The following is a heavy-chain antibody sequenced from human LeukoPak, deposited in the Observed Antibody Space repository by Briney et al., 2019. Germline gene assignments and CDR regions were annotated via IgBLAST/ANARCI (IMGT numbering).Heavy chain of an antibody. V-gene: IGHV3-23*01. J-gene: IGHJ4*02. CDR2: ISGSGSGGST. CDR1: GFTFSSYA. CDR3: AKADSSGYFYALVGN. Sequence: GGSLRLSCAASGFTFSSYAMGWVRQAPGKGLEWVSAISGSGSGGSTYYADSVKGRFTISRDNSKNTLYLQMNSLRAEDTAVYYCAKADSSGYFYALVGNWGQGALVTVSS. D-gene: IGHD3-22*01.